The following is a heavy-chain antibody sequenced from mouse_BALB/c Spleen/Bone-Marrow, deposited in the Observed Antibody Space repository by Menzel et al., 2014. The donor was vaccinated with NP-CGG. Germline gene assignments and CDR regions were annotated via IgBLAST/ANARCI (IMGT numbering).Heavy chain of an antibody. CDR3: ARQIYFPYFDY. CDR1: GFTFSSYT. CDR2: ISNGGGST. J-gene: IGHJ2*01. D-gene: IGHD2-1*01. Sequence: EVKVVESGGGLVQPGGSLKLSCAASGFTFSSYTMSWVRQTPEKRLEWVAYISNGGGSTYYPDTVKGRFTISRDNAKNTLYLQVSSLKSEDTAMYYCARQIYFPYFDYWGQGTTLTVSS. V-gene: IGHV5-12-2*01.